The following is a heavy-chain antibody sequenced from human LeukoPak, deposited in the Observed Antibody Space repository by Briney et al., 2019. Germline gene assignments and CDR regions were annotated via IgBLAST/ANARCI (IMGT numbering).Heavy chain of an antibody. Sequence: SETLSLTCTVSGGSISSYYWSWIRQPPGKGLEWIGYIYYSGSTNYNPSLKSRVTISVDTSKNQFSLKLSSVTAADTAVYYCACLTTADAFDIWGQGTMVTVSS. D-gene: IGHD3-22*01. CDR1: GGSISSYY. CDR3: ACLTTADAFDI. V-gene: IGHV4-59*01. J-gene: IGHJ3*02. CDR2: IYYSGST.